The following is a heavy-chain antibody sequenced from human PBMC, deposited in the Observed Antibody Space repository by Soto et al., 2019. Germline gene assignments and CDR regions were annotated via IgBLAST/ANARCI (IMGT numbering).Heavy chain of an antibody. CDR3: ARGGSYGDY. CDR1: GFIFSNYW. J-gene: IGHJ4*02. V-gene: IGHV3-74*01. Sequence: EVQLVESGGGLVQPGGSLRLSCDASGFIFSNYWMYWVRQTPGKGLVWVSRIDTDGSNTNYGDSVKGRFTIFRDNAKNTLSLQMNSLTVEDTAVYYCARGGSYGDYWGQGTLVTVSS. CDR2: IDTDGSNT. D-gene: IGHD1-26*01.